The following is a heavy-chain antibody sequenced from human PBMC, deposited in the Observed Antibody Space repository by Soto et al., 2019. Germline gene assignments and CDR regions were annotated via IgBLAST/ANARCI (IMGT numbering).Heavy chain of an antibody. CDR3: ARHNHDYEFWSGYYKGYYYYCMDD. V-gene: IGHV4-59*02. D-gene: IGHD3-3*01. CDR2: MHYTGFS. Sequence: PSETLSLTCSFSGDSVTSHYLTWIRQSPEKGLEWIGYMHYTGFSHYNPSLKSRLTISVERSKNQFTLQLTSVTVADTAVYYCARHNHDYEFWSGYYKGYYYYCMDDWGKGTTVTVSS. CDR1: GDSVTSHY. J-gene: IGHJ6*03.